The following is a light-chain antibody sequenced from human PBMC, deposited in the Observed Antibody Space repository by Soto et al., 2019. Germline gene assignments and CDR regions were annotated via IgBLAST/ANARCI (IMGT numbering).Light chain of an antibody. V-gene: IGLV2-18*02. Sequence: QSALTQPPSVSGSHGQSVTISCTGTSSDFGIYNRVSWYQQSPGTAPKLIIYEVTNRPSGVPDRFSGSKSGNTASLTISGLQAEDEADYYCSSFTSSNTCVLGGGTKLTVL. J-gene: IGLJ3*02. CDR2: EVT. CDR3: SSFTSSNTCV. CDR1: SSDFGIYNR.